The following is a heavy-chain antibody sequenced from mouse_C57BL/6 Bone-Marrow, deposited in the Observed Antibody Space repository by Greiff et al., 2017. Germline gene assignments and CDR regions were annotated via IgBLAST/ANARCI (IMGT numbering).Heavy chain of an antibody. J-gene: IGHJ3*01. V-gene: IGHV1-81*01. D-gene: IGHD2-5*01. CDR1: GYTFTSYG. CDR3: ARWGYYSNAWFAY. Sequence: VQLQQSGAELARPGASVKLSCKASGYTFTSYGISWVKQRTGQGLEWIGEIYPSSGNTYYNEKFKGKATLTADKSSSTAYMELRSLTSEDSAVYFCARWGYYSNAWFAYWGQGTLVTVSA. CDR2: IYPSSGNT.